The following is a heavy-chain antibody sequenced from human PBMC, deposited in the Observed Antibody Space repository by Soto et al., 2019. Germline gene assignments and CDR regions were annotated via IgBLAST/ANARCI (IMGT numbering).Heavy chain of an antibody. J-gene: IGHJ4*02. D-gene: IGHD2-15*01. CDR3: AHSIHGEYCSGGSCHNFDY. Sequence: KPTQSLTLTSAFSALSLSTSGVGVGWIRQPPGNALEWLALIYWDDDKRYSPSLKSRLTITKDTSKNQVVLTMTNMDPVDTATYYCAHSIHGEYCSGGSCHNFDYWGQGTLVTVS. CDR2: IYWDDDK. V-gene: IGHV2-5*02. CDR1: ALSLSTSGVG.